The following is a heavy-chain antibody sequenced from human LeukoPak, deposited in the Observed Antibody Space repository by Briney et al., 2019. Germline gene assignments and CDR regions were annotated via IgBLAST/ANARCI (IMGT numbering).Heavy chain of an antibody. J-gene: IGHJ4*02. CDR1: GGSLSSYY. Sequence: PETLSLTCTVSGGSLSSYYWSWIRQPPRKGQEWIAYIFDSGNTNYNPSPKSRVTISVDTSKNQFSLKRSSVTAADTALYYCARNRGSGWYDFAYWGQGTLVTVSS. CDR2: IFDSGNT. V-gene: IGHV4-59*01. D-gene: IGHD6-19*01. CDR3: ARNRGSGWYDFAY.